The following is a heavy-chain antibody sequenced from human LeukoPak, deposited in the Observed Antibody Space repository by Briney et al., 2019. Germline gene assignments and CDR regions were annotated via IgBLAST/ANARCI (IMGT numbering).Heavy chain of an antibody. V-gene: IGHV5-51*01. D-gene: IGHD5-18*01. CDR1: GYSFTSYW. J-gene: IGHJ4*02. CDR3: ARQGALAGYRIDVYYFDY. CDR2: IYPGDSDT. Sequence: GESLKISCKGSGYSFTSYWIGWVRQMPGKGLEWMGIIYPGDSDTRYSPSFQGQVTISADKSISTAYLQWSSLKASDTAMYYCARQGALAGYRIDVYYFDYWGQGTLVTVSS.